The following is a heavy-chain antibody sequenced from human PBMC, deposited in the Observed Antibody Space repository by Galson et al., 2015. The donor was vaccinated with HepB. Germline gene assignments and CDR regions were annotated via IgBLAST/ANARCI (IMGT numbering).Heavy chain of an antibody. Sequence: SVKVSCKASGYTFTSYYMHWVRQAPGQGLEWMGIINPSGGSTSCAQKFQGRVTMTRDTSTSTVYMELSSLRSEDTAVYYCARGYYDSSGYLGWFDPWGQGTLVTVSS. CDR3: ARGYYDSSGYLGWFDP. J-gene: IGHJ5*02. CDR2: INPSGGST. V-gene: IGHV1-46*01. CDR1: GYTFTSYY. D-gene: IGHD3-22*01.